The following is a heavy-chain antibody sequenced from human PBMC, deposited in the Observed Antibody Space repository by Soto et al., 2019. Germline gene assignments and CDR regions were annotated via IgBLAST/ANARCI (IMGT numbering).Heavy chain of an antibody. D-gene: IGHD4-17*01. CDR2: ISSSSSYT. Sequence: QVQLVESGGGLVKPGGSLRLSCAASGFTFSDYYMSWIRQAPGKGLEWVSYISSSSSYTNYADSVKGRFTISRDNAKNSLNLQMNSLRAEDTAVYYCALNDYGDSVDYWGQGTLVTVSS. CDR1: GFTFSDYY. J-gene: IGHJ4*02. CDR3: ALNDYGDSVDY. V-gene: IGHV3-11*06.